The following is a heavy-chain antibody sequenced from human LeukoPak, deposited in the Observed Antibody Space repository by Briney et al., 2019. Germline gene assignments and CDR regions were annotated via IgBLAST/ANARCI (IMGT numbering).Heavy chain of an antibody. CDR1: GGTFSSYA. Sequence: VASVKVSCKASGGTFSSYAISWVRQAPGQGLEWMGGIIPIFGTANYAQKFQGRVTMTRDTSISTAYMELSRLRSDDTAVYYCARAGIYYGSGSYFADYWGQGTLVTVSS. CDR3: ARAGIYYGSGSYFADY. J-gene: IGHJ4*02. CDR2: IIPIFGTA. V-gene: IGHV1-69*05. D-gene: IGHD3-10*01.